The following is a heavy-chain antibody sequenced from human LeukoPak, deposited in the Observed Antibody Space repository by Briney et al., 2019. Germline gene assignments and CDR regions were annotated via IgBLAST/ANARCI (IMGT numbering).Heavy chain of an antibody. V-gene: IGHV4-39*01. D-gene: IGHD1-26*01. Sequence: SETLSLTCTVSGGSISSSSYYWGWIRQPPGKGLEWIGSIYYSGSTYYNPSLKSRVTISVDTSKNQFSLKLSSVTAADTAVYYCARIIVGATTSFDYWGQGTLVTVSS. J-gene: IGHJ4*02. CDR1: GGSISSSSYY. CDR2: IYYSGST. CDR3: ARIIVGATTSFDY.